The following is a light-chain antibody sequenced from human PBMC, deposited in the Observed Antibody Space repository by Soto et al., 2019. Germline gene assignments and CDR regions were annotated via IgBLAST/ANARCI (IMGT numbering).Light chain of an antibody. Sequence: DIQMTQSPSSLSASVGDRVTITCRASQSISSYLNWYQQKPGKAPKLLIYAASSLQSGVPSRFSGSRSRTDFTLTISSLQPEDFATYYCQRSFSTPLTFGGGTKVEIK. V-gene: IGKV1-39*01. J-gene: IGKJ4*01. CDR1: QSISSY. CDR2: AAS. CDR3: QRSFSTPLT.